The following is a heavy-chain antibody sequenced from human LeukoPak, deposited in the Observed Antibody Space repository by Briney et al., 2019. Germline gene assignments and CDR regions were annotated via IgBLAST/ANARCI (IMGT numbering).Heavy chain of an antibody. CDR2: ISSSGSTI. CDR1: GFTFSSYE. D-gene: IGHD3-9*01. Sequence: GVSLRLPCAASGFTFSSYEMNWVRQAAGKGLEWVSYISSSGSTIYYADSVKGRFTISRDNAKNSLYLQMNSLRAEDTAVYYCARERYDILTGYYPTLDFDYWGQGTLVTVSS. V-gene: IGHV3-48*03. CDR3: ARERYDILTGYYPTLDFDY. J-gene: IGHJ4*02.